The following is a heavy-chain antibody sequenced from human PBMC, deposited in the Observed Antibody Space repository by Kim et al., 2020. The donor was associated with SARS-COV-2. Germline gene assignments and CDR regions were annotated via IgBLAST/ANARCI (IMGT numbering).Heavy chain of an antibody. CDR2: ICDGGSSK. Sequence: GGSLRLSCAASGFTFSSYGMHWVRQAPGKGLEWVAVICDGGSSKYYADSVKGRFTISRDNSKNMLYLQMNSLRAEDTAVYYCAKDGPAINHSFYLDVWGKATTVIVSS. J-gene: IGHJ6*03. CDR1: GFTFSSYG. V-gene: IGHV3-33*06. CDR3: AKDGPAINHSFYLDV.